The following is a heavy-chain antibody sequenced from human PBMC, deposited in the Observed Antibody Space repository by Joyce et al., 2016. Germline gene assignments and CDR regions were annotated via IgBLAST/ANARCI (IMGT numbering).Heavy chain of an antibody. CDR3: ARGKAFDV. J-gene: IGHJ3*01. Sequence: EVQLVESGGGLVQPGGSLRLSCAASGFTFSGNSMSWLRQAPGGGLEGVANIKQDGSAVYELDSVKGRFTVSRDNARSLVHLQMVSLRVEDTALYYCARGKAFDVWGQGTMVTVSS. V-gene: IGHV3-7*01. CDR1: GFTFSGNS. CDR2: IKQDGSAV.